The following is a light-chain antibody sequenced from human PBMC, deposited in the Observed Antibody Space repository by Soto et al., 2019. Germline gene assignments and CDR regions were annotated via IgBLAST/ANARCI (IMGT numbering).Light chain of an antibody. CDR3: SSYTSSSTLDV. J-gene: IGLJ1*01. V-gene: IGLV2-14*01. Sequence: QSVLTQPASVSGSPGQSITISCTGTSSDVGGYNYVSWYQQHPGKAPKLMIYEVSNRPSGVSNRFSGSKSGNTASLTISGLQAEDDADYYCSSYTSSSTLDVFGTGTKGTVL. CDR1: SSDVGGYNY. CDR2: EVS.